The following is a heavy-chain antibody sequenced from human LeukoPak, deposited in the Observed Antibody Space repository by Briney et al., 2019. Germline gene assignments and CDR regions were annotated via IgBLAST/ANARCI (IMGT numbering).Heavy chain of an antibody. Sequence: PSETLPLTCTVSGGSISSYYWSWIRQPAGKGLEWIGRIYTSGSTNYNPSLKSRVTMSVDTSKNQFSLKLSSVTAADTAVYYCARDGYYYDSSGYPDYWGQGTLVTVSS. D-gene: IGHD3-22*01. CDR2: IYTSGST. V-gene: IGHV4-4*07. J-gene: IGHJ4*02. CDR1: GGSISSYY. CDR3: ARDGYYYDSSGYPDY.